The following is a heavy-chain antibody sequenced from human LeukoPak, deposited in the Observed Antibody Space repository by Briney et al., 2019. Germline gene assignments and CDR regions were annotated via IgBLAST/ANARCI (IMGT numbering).Heavy chain of an antibody. V-gene: IGHV3-30*18. Sequence: GRSLRLSCAASGFTFSIYGMHWVRQAPGKGLEWVAVISYDGSNKYYADSVKGRFTISRDNSKNTLYLQMNSLRAEDTAVYYCAKDSGAVRGYSYDSPGYFDYWGQGTLVTASS. CDR2: ISYDGSNK. D-gene: IGHD5-18*01. CDR1: GFTFSIYG. J-gene: IGHJ4*02. CDR3: AKDSGAVRGYSYDSPGYFDY.